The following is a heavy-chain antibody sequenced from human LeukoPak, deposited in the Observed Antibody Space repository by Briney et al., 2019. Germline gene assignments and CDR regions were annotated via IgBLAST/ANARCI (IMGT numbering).Heavy chain of an antibody. CDR3: ATDGGIAARPYSGTCN. Sequence: ASVKVSCKASGYTFMDYALHWLRQAPGQRPEWMGWSSAGNADTKYSQEFQGRLTITRDTSASTAYMEVSTLRSEDTAVYYCATDGGIAARPYSGTCNWGQGTLVTVSS. V-gene: IGHV1-3*02. J-gene: IGHJ4*02. CDR2: SSAGNADT. D-gene: IGHD6-6*01. CDR1: GYTFMDYA.